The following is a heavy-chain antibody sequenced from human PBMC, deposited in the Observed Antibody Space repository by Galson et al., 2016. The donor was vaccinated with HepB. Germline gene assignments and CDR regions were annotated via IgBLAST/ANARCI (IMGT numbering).Heavy chain of an antibody. CDR3: ARDEGFYNGMDV. D-gene: IGHD2-2*02. Sequence: SETLSLTCTVSSDPVTSGTYSWSWVRQSPGEGLDWIGYIHDSGNTNYNPSIKSRVTISRDTSKNQFFLELTSVTAADTAVYYCARDEGFYNGMDVWGQGTTVTVAS. CDR2: IHDSGNT. V-gene: IGHV4-61*01. CDR1: SDPVTSGTYS. J-gene: IGHJ6*02.